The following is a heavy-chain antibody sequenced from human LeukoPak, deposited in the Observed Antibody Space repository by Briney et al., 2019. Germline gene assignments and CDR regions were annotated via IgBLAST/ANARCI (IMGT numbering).Heavy chain of an antibody. CDR1: GGSIGTYY. CDR3: ARHIGGGIEDMDV. CDR2: IYVTGN. J-gene: IGHJ6*03. D-gene: IGHD3-16*02. Sequence: ETLSLTCTVSGGSIGTYYWGWVRQSPGKGLEWIGYIYVTGNRYNPYLQSRVTISVDTSRNQFFLKMSSVTAADTAVYYCARHIGGGIEDMDVWGKGTKVTVSS. V-gene: IGHV4-59*08.